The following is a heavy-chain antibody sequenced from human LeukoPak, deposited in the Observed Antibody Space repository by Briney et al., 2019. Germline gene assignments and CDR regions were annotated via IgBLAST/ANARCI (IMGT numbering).Heavy chain of an antibody. V-gene: IGHV3-7*01. CDR3: ARLPYYDSGSPFGY. CDR1: GFTFSTYW. CDR2: IKRDGSDK. Sequence: GGSLRLSCAASGFTFSTYWMSWVRQVPGKGLEWVANIKRDGSDKNYVDSVKGRFSISRDNAKNSLFLQMNSLRAEDTAMYYCARLPYYDSGSPFGYWGQGTLVAVPS. D-gene: IGHD3-16*01. J-gene: IGHJ4*02.